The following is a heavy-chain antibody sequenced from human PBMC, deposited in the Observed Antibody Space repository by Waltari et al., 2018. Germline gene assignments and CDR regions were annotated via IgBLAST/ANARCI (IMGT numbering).Heavy chain of an antibody. CDR3: TKMRRNLPRDIIDN. CDR2: TSASSGST. CDR1: GFIFSRFP. Sequence: EVQLLESGGGLVQRGGSLRLSCAVSGFIFSRFPMSWVRHTSGKGLEWVAGTSASSGSTYYADSVQGRFTISRDNSKKRVFLQMNSLRAEDTATYYCTKMRRNLPRDIIDNWGQGTQVIIAS. J-gene: IGHJ4*02. V-gene: IGHV3-23*01.